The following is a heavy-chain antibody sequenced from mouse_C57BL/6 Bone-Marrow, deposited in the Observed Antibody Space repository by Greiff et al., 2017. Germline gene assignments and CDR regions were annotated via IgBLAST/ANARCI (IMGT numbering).Heavy chain of an antibody. CDR3: ARRWDDWYFDV. D-gene: IGHD4-1*01. CDR2: INPNNGGT. J-gene: IGHJ1*03. Sequence: EVQGVESGPELVKPGASVKIPCKASGYTFTDYNMDWVKQSHGKSLEWIGDINPNNGGTIYNQKFKGKATLTVDKSSSTAYMELRSLTSEDTAVYYCARRWDDWYFDVWGTGTTVTVSS. V-gene: IGHV1-18*01. CDR1: GYTFTDYN.